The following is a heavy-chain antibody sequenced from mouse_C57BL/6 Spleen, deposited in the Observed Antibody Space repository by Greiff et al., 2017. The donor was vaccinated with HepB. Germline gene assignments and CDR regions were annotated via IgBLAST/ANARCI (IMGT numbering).Heavy chain of an antibody. V-gene: IGHV3-6*01. J-gene: IGHJ2*01. CDR2: ISYDGSN. Sequence: ESGPGLVKPSQSLSLTCSVTGYSITSGYYWNWIRQFPGNKLEWMGYISYDGSNNYNPSLKNRISITRDTSKNQFFLKLNSVTTEDTATYYCAREGYSNSGFDYWGQGTTLTVSS. D-gene: IGHD2-5*01. CDR3: AREGYSNSGFDY. CDR1: GYSITSGYY.